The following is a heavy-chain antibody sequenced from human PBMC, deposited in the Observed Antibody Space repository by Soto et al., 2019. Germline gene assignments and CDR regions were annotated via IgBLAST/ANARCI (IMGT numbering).Heavy chain of an antibody. V-gene: IGHV3-30*18. D-gene: IGHD6-6*01. CDR2: ISNDGNRK. Sequence: GGSLSLSCAASGFSFSSYGMHWVRQAPGRGLEWVTVISNDGNRKYYGESVKGRFSVSRDNNKDTLYLQMNSLRPEDTGVYYCAKDRRQLSALDMWGQGTTVNVSS. J-gene: IGHJ3*02. CDR1: GFSFSSYG. CDR3: AKDRRQLSALDM.